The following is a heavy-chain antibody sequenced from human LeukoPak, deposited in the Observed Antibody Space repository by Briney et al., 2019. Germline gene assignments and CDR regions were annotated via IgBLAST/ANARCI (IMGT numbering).Heavy chain of an antibody. CDR2: IRYDGSNK. V-gene: IGHV3-30*02. J-gene: IGHJ3*02. Sequence: GGSLRLSCAASGFTFSSYGMHWVRQAPGKGLEWVAFIRYDGSNKYYADSVKGRFTISRDNSKNTLYLQMNSLRAEDTAVYYCARDQTVTTDAFDIWGQGTMVTVSS. D-gene: IGHD4-17*01. CDR3: ARDQTVTTDAFDI. CDR1: GFTFSSYG.